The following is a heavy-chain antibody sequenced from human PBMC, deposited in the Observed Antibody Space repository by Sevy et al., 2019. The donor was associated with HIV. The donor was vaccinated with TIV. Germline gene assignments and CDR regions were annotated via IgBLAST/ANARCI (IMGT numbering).Heavy chain of an antibody. CDR2: IWYDGRTE. V-gene: IGHV3-33*01. J-gene: IGHJ5*01. D-gene: IGHD1-1*01. Sequence: GGSLRLSCVASGFTFRSFAMHWVRQAPGKGLEWVAAIWYDGRTERYANSVQGRFTISRDNSKKTLYLQMNSLRDEDTAIYYCARDAARVIVPTAGFDSWGQGTLVTVSS. CDR3: ARDAARVIVPTAGFDS. CDR1: GFTFRSFA.